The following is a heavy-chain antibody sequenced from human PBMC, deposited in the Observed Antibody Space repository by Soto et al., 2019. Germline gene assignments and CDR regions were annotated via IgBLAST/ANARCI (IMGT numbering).Heavy chain of an antibody. Sequence: PGGSLRLSCAASGFTFSSYSMNWVHQAPGKGLEWVSSISSGSSYIYYADSVKGRFTISRDNAKNSLYLQMNSLRAEDTAVYYCARSSGGSGKLWNYYGMDVWGQGTTVTVSS. J-gene: IGHJ6*02. CDR1: GFTFSSYS. CDR3: ARSSGGSGKLWNYYGMDV. CDR2: ISSGSSYI. V-gene: IGHV3-21*06. D-gene: IGHD3-10*01.